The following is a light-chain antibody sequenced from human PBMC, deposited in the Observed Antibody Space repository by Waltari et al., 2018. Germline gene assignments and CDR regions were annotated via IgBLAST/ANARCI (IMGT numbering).Light chain of an antibody. CDR3: LLSYSGASWV. V-gene: IGLV7-46*01. Sequence: QHVVPQAPPLPVSPAGTVTLTCGSSTRAVTSGHSPYWFQQKPGQAPRTLIYDTSNKHSWTPARFSGALLGGKAALTLSGAQPEDEAEYYCLLSYSGASWVFGGGTKLTVL. J-gene: IGLJ3*02. CDR2: DTS. CDR1: TRAVTSGHS.